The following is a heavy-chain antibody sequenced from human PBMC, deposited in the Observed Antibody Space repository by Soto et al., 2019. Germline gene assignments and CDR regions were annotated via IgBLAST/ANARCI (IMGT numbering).Heavy chain of an antibody. V-gene: IGHV3-48*02. Sequence: GGSLRLSCAASGFTFSSYSMNWVRQAPGKGLEWVSYISSSSSTIYYADSVKGRFTISRDNAKNSLYLQMNSLRDEDTAVYYCARVRPMVTFGGVIVDEFDYWGQGTLVTVSS. D-gene: IGHD3-16*02. CDR2: ISSSSSTI. J-gene: IGHJ4*02. CDR1: GFTFSSYS. CDR3: ARVRPMVTFGGVIVDEFDY.